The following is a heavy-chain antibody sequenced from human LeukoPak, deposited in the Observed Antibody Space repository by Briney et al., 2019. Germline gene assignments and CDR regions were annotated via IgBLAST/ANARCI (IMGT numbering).Heavy chain of an antibody. D-gene: IGHD2-15*01. Sequence: PSETLSLTCAVYGGSFSAYYGSWIPHSPGKGRKGMAKINHRGDTNYNPSVKSRVSISVDTSKNQFSLKVTSLTAADTAVYYCARGPTISEAGYFDYWGQGTLVTVSS. J-gene: IGHJ4*03. CDR3: ARGPTISEAGYFDY. V-gene: IGHV4-34*01. CDR1: GGSFSAYY. CDR2: INHRGDT.